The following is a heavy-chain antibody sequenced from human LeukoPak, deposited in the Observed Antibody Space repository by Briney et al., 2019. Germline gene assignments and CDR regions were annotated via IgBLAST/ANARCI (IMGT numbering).Heavy chain of an antibody. CDR1: GGSISSYY. D-gene: IGHD5-18*01. J-gene: IGHJ4*02. CDR3: ARDEYTYGSRTHPYFFDY. Sequence: SETLSLTCTVSGGSISSYYWSWIRQPPGKVLEWVGYIYYSGSTNYNPSLKSRVTISVDTSKNQFSLKLSSVTAADAALYYCARDEYTYGSRTHPYFFDYWGQGTLVTVSS. V-gene: IGHV4-59*12. CDR2: IYYSGST.